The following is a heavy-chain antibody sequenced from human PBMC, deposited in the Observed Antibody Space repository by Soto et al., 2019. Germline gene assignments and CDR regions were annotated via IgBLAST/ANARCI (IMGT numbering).Heavy chain of an antibody. CDR1: GLTVVTNY. D-gene: IGHD3-16*01. CDR3: ASPRGRDAFDL. J-gene: IGHJ3*01. V-gene: IGHV3-66*01. Sequence: EVQLMESGGDLVQPGGSLRLSCAASGLTVVTNYMTWVRQAPGKGLEWVSVIYGGGGTDYAASVKGRFTISRENSKNTVYLQMNSLRGDDTAVYYCASPRGRDAFDLWGQWTRVIVSS. CDR2: IYGGGGT.